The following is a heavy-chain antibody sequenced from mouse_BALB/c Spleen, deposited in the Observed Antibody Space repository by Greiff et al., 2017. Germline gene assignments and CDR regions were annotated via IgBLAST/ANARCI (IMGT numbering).Heavy chain of an antibody. D-gene: IGHD2-1*01. CDR1: GYTFTSYW. V-gene: IGHV1-69*02. CDR3: TRSNGNAFDY. Sequence: VQLKQPGAELVRPGASVKLSCKASGYTFTSYWINWVKQRPGQGLEWIGNIYPSDSYTNYNQKFKDKATLTVDKSSSTAYMQLSSPTSEDSAVYYCTRSNGNAFDYWGQGTTLTVSS. J-gene: IGHJ2*01. CDR2: IYPSDSYT.